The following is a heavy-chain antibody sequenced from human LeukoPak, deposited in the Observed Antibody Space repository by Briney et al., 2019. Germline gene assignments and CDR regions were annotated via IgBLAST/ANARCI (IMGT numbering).Heavy chain of an antibody. Sequence: PSETLSLTCTVSGGSITSYYWSWIRQPPGKGLEWIGYICYKGNTNSNPSLKSRVTISVDTSRNQFSLKLTSVTAADTAVYYCASSRITMVRGVSYYYGLDVWGQGTTVTVSS. CDR2: ICYKGNT. CDR3: ASSRITMVRGVSYYYGLDV. V-gene: IGHV4-59*01. D-gene: IGHD3-10*01. J-gene: IGHJ6*02. CDR1: GGSITSYY.